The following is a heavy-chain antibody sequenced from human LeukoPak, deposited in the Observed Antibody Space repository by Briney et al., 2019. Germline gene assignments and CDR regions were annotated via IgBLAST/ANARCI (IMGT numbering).Heavy chain of an antibody. V-gene: IGHV1-2*02. Sequence: GASVKVSCKASGYTFTGHFLHWVRQAPGQGLEWMGWINPNIGDTNYAQKIQGRVTMTRDTSINTVYMELSRLISDDMAVYYCVRGDGYTSTGPFDYWGQGTPVTVSS. CDR2: INPNIGDT. CDR3: VRGDGYTSTGPFDY. D-gene: IGHD2-2*02. CDR1: GYTFTGHF. J-gene: IGHJ4*02.